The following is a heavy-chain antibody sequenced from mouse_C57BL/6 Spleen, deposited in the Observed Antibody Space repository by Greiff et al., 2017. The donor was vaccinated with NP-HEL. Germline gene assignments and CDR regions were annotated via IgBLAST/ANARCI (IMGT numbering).Heavy chain of an antibody. CDR2: IDPSDSYT. Sequence: QVQLQQPGAELVMPGASVQLSCKASGYTFTSYLMHWVKQRPGQGLEWIGEIDPSDSYTNYNQKFKGKSTLTVDKSSSTADMQLSSLTSEASAFYCCARRPTVVACDVWGTGTTVTVSS. V-gene: IGHV1-69*01. D-gene: IGHD1-1*01. CDR1: GYTFTSYL. CDR3: ARRPTVVACDV. J-gene: IGHJ1*03.